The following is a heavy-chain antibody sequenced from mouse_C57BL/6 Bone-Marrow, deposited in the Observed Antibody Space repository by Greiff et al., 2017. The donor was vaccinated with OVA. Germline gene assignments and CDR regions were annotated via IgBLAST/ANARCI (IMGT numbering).Heavy chain of an antibody. CDR2: IWRGGST. CDR3: AKGEDIYYDFYYAMDY. D-gene: IGHD2-4*01. V-gene: IGHV2-5*01. CDR1: GFSLTSYG. J-gene: IGHJ4*01. Sequence: VKLMESGPGLVQPSQSLSITCTVSGFSLTSYGVHWVRQSPGKGLEWLGVIWRGGSTDYNAAFMSRLSITKDNSKSQVFFKMNSLQADDTAIYYCAKGEDIYYDFYYAMDYWGQGTSVTVSS.